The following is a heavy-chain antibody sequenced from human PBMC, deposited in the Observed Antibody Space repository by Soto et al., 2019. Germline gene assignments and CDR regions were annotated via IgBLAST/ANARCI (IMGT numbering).Heavy chain of an antibody. CDR3: ARGSEGYYFDY. J-gene: IGHJ4*02. V-gene: IGHV1-69*04. Sequence: SVKVSCKASGYTFSSYGISWVRQAPGQGLEWMGRIIAILGIANYAQKLQGRVTITADKSTSTAYMELSSLRSEDTAVYYCARGSEGYYFDYWGQGTLVTVSS. CDR2: IIAILGIA. CDR1: GYTFSSYG.